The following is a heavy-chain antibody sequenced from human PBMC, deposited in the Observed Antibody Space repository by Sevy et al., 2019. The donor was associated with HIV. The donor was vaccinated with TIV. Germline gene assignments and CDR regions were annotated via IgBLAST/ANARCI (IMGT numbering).Heavy chain of an antibody. J-gene: IGHJ4*02. CDR2: ISNDGGNQ. D-gene: IGHD5-12*01. Sequence: GASLRLSCAASGFTFRSYGMHWVRQAPGKGLEWVAVISNDGGNQYYADSVKGRFTISRDNSKNTVYLQMNSLRAEDTAVYYCAKDVSDGYNYFLDFWGQGALVTVSS. CDR1: GFTFRSYG. V-gene: IGHV3-30*18. CDR3: AKDVSDGYNYFLDF.